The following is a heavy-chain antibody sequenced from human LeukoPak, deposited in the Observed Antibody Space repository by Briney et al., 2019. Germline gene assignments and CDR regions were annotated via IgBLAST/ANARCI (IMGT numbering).Heavy chain of an antibody. V-gene: IGHV3-30-3*01. CDR1: GFTFSTYA. CDR2: ISHHGSNQ. D-gene: IGHD3-10*01. CDR3: ARGRGPYYYGSGSPY. Sequence: GSSLRLSCAASGFTFSTYAMHWVRQAPGKGLEWVAVISHHGSNQWYADSAKGRFTISRDNSKNTLYLQMNSLRADDTAVYYCARGRGPYYYGSGSPYWGQGTLVTISS. J-gene: IGHJ4*02.